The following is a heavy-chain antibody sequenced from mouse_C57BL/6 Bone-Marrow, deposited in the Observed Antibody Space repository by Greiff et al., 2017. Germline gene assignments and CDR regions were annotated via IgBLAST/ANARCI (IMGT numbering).Heavy chain of an antibody. Sequence: EVQLVESGGGLVQPGGSLKLSCAASGFTFSDYGMAWVRQAPRKGPEWVAFISNLAYSIYYADTVTGRFTISRENAKNTLYLEMSSLRSEDTAMYYCARQRGSYWYFDVWGTGTTVTVSS. CDR2: ISNLAYSI. D-gene: IGHD1-1*01. J-gene: IGHJ1*03. V-gene: IGHV5-15*01. CDR3: ARQRGSYWYFDV. CDR1: GFTFSDYG.